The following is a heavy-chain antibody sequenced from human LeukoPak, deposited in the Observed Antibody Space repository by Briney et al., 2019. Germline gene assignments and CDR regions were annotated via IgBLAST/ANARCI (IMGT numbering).Heavy chain of an antibody. CDR2: IIPILGIA. V-gene: IGHV1-69*04. Sequence: SVKVSCTASGGTFSSYAISWVRQAPGQGLEWMGRIIPILGIANYAQKLQGRVTMTTDTSTSTAYMELRSLRSDDTAVYYCARDLVVVPAASLDYWGQGTLVTVSS. D-gene: IGHD2-2*01. J-gene: IGHJ4*02. CDR3: ARDLVVVPAASLDY. CDR1: GGTFSSYA.